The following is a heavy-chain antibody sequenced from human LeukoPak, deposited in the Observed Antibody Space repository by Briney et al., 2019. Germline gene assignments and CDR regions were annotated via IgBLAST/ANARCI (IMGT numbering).Heavy chain of an antibody. Sequence: AGGSLRLSCAASGFTFSTYAMPWVRQAPGKGLEWIGSIYYSGSTYYNPSLKSRVTISVDTSKNQFSLKLSSVTAADTAVYYCARHPPRELLAAAYFDYWGQGTLVTVSS. D-gene: IGHD6-13*01. CDR3: ARHPPRELLAAAYFDY. CDR2: IYYSGST. V-gene: IGHV4-39*01. CDR1: GFTFSTYA. J-gene: IGHJ4*02.